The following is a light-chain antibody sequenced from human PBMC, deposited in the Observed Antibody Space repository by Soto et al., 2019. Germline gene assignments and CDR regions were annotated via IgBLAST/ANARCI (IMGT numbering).Light chain of an antibody. V-gene: IGKV1-5*03. J-gene: IGKJ1*01. CDR1: QSIDSW. CDR3: QHYNTYSRT. CDR2: KAS. Sequence: DIQMTHSPSTLSASIGDRVTITCRASQSIDSWLAWYQQKPGKAPKLLIYKASSLQTGVPSRFSGSGSGTEFALTISSLQPDDFATYYCQHYNTYSRTFGQGTKVEVK.